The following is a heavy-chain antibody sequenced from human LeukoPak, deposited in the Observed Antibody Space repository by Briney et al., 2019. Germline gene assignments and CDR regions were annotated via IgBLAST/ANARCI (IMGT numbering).Heavy chain of an antibody. J-gene: IGHJ3*02. D-gene: IGHD2-2*02. CDR1: GGSFSGHY. CDR3: ARLIYPDAFDI. Sequence: PSETLSLTCAVYGGSFSGHYWSWIRQPPGKGLEWIGEINHSGSTNYNPSLKSRVTISVDTSKNQFSPKLSSVTAADTAVYYCARLIYPDAFDIWGQGTMVTVSS. V-gene: IGHV4-34*01. CDR2: INHSGST.